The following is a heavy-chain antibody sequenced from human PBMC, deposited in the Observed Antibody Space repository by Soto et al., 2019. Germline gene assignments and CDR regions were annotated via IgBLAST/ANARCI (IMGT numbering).Heavy chain of an antibody. J-gene: IGHJ5*01. Sequence: QVRLQESGPGLVKPSGTLSLTCDVSGDSISSINWWIWVRQPPGKGLQWIGEVYHTGTTNYNPSLKSRVTISVDKSQNHFSLNVTSVTAADTAVYYCARSSGFFAISGLDTWGQGALVTVSS. V-gene: IGHV4-4*02. CDR1: GDSISSINW. D-gene: IGHD2-2*02. CDR3: ARSSGFFAISGLDT. CDR2: VYHTGTT.